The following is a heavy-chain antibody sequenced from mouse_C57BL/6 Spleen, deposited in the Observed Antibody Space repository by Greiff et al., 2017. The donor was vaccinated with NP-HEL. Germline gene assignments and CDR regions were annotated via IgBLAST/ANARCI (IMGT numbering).Heavy chain of an antibody. Sequence: QVHVKQSGAELVKPGASVKMSCKASGYTFTTYPIEWMKQNHGKSLEWIGNFHPYNDDTKYNEKFKGKATLTVEKSSSTVYLELSRLTSDDSAVYYCARGVYYDFYYAMDYWGQGTSVTVSS. J-gene: IGHJ4*01. CDR1: GYTFTTYP. D-gene: IGHD2-4*01. V-gene: IGHV1-47*01. CDR3: ARGVYYDFYYAMDY. CDR2: FHPYNDDT.